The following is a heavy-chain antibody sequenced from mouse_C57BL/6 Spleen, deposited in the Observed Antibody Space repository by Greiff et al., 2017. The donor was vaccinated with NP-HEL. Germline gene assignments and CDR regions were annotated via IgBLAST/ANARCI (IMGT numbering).Heavy chain of an antibody. Sequence: VQLQQSGPELVKPGASVKISCKASGYAFSSSWMNWVKLRPGKGLEWIGRIYPGDGDTNYNGKFKGKATLTADKSSSTAYMQLSSLTSEDSAVYFCARRSNLWYFDVWGTGTTVTVSS. V-gene: IGHV1-82*01. CDR1: GYAFSSSW. J-gene: IGHJ1*03. CDR3: ARRSNLWYFDV. CDR2: IYPGDGDT. D-gene: IGHD2-5*01.